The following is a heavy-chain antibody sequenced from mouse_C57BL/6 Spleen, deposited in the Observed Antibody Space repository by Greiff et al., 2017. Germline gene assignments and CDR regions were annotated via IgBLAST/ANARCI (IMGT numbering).Heavy chain of an antibody. Sequence: EVQVVESGEGLVKPGGSLKLSCAASGFTFSSYAMSWVRQTPEKRLEWVAYISSGGDYIYYADTVKGRFTISRDNARNTLYLQMSSLKSEDTAMYYSTRDYDGYYRAWFAYWGQGTLVTVSA. V-gene: IGHV5-9-1*02. CDR2: ISSGGDYI. CDR1: GFTFSSYA. CDR3: TRDYDGYYRAWFAY. D-gene: IGHD2-3*01. J-gene: IGHJ3*01.